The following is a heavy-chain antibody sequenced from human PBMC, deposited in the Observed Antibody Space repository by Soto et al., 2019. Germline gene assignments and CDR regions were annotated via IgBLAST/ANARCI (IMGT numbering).Heavy chain of an antibody. D-gene: IGHD6-6*01. J-gene: IGHJ6*02. CDR1: GGTFSSYA. CDR3: ARTLEYSNLYYYYTMDV. Sequence: QVQLVQSGAEVKKPGSSVKVSCKASGGTFSSYAISWVRQAPGQGLEWMGGIIPIFGTANYAQKFQDRVTITADESTSTAYMELSSLRSDDTAVYYRARTLEYSNLYYYYTMDVWGQGTTVTVSS. CDR2: IIPIFGTA. V-gene: IGHV1-69*01.